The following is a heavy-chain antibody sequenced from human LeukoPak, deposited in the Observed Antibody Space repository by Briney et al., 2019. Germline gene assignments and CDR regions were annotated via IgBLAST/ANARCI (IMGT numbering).Heavy chain of an antibody. Sequence: PGGSLRLSCAASGFTFSSYSMHWVRQAPGKGLEYVSAISSNGGSTYYANSVKARFTISRDNSRNTLYLQMGSLRAEDMAVYYCARVYSSIWTVDYWGQGILVTVSS. J-gene: IGHJ4*02. CDR2: ISSNGGST. D-gene: IGHD6-13*01. CDR3: ARVYSSIWTVDY. CDR1: GFTFSSYS. V-gene: IGHV3-64*01.